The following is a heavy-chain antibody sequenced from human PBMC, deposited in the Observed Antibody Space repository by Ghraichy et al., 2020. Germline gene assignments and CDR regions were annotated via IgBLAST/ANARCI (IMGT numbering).Heavy chain of an antibody. CDR2: INHSGST. V-gene: IGHV4-34*01. D-gene: IGHD6-13*01. Sequence: SETLSLTCAVSGGSFSGYYWSWIRQPPGKGLEWIGEINHSGSTNYYPSLKSRVTLSVHTSKNQFSLKLGSVTAADTAVYYCSRGRIAAAFLSFFYYWCQGTLFIFSS. J-gene: IGHJ4*02. CDR3: SRGRIAAAFLSFFYY. CDR1: GGSFSGYY.